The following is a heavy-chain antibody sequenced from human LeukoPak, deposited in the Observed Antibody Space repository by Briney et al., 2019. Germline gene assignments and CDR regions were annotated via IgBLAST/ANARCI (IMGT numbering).Heavy chain of an antibody. CDR1: GFTFSSYD. J-gene: IGHJ6*02. Sequence: GGSLRLFCAASGFTFSSYDMSWVRRAPGKGLEWVSAISGSGGSTYYADSVKGRFTISRDNSKNTLYLQMNSLRAEDTAVYYCGYGDYYYYGMDVWGQGTTVTVSS. D-gene: IGHD4-17*01. CDR3: GYGDYYYYGMDV. V-gene: IGHV3-23*01. CDR2: ISGSGGST.